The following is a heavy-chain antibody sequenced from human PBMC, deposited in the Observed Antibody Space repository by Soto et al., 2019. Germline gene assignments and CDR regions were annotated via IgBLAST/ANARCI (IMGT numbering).Heavy chain of an antibody. CDR3: ARVSYYGSGSYSRYGMDV. CDR2: INPGGSST. CDR1: LFTFSSYW. D-gene: IGHD3-10*01. J-gene: IGHJ6*02. V-gene: IGHV3-74*01. Sequence: GWALRVSWAASLFTFSSYWRHWVLQYPVKWLVCFSRINPGGSSTAYADSVKGRFTISRDNAKTTLYLQMNSLRGDDTAVYYCARVSYYGSGSYSRYGMDVWGQGTTVTVSS.